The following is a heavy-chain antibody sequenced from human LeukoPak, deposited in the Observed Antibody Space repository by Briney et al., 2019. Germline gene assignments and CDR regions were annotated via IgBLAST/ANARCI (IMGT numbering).Heavy chain of an antibody. CDR1: GFTFSSYE. CDR2: ISSSGSTI. Sequence: GGSLRLSCAASGFTFSSYEMNWVRQAPGKGLEWVSYISSSGSTIYYADSVKGRFTISRDNAKNSLYLQMDSLRAEDTAVYYCARDRDGSGNYYNKPPYWGQGILVSVSS. J-gene: IGHJ4*02. V-gene: IGHV3-48*03. CDR3: ARDRDGSGNYYNKPPY. D-gene: IGHD3-10*01.